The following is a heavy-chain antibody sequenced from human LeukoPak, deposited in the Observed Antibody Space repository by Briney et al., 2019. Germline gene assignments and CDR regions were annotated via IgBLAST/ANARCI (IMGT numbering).Heavy chain of an antibody. CDR3: ARPLVVNSNDAFDI. D-gene: IGHD3-22*01. V-gene: IGHV4-39*07. CDR2: ISYSGNT. Sequence: SGTLSLTCTVSGGSINSSNDYWGWIRQPPGKGLEWIGSISYSGNTYYNPSLKSRVTISVGTSKNQFSLNLSSVTAADTAVYYCARPLVVNSNDAFDIWGQGTMVTVSS. J-gene: IGHJ3*02. CDR1: GGSINSSNDY.